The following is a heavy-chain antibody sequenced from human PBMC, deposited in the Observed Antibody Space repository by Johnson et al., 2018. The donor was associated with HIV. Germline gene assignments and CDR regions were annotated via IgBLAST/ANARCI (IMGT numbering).Heavy chain of an antibody. J-gene: IGHJ3*02. CDR1: EFTVSGGY. CDR2: SASGSNI. CDR3: ARARYTSDWYLYDAFDM. V-gene: IGHV3-11*04. Sequence: QVQLVESGGGLIQPGGSLRLSCAASEFTVSGGYMSWIRQAPGKGPEWLSYISASGSNIYYVDSVKGRFTISRDNSKNTLYLQMNSLRAEDMAVYHCARARYTSDWYLYDAFDMWGQGTMVTVSS. D-gene: IGHD6-13*01.